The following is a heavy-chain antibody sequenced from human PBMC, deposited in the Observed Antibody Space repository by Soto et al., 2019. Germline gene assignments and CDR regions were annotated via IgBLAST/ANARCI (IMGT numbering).Heavy chain of an antibody. CDR2: IYYSGST. J-gene: IGHJ4*02. CDR3: ARDFRSGLDY. CDR1: GGSISSYY. Sequence: QVQLQESGPGLVKPSETLSLTCTVSGGSISSYYWSWIRQPPGKGLEWIGYIYYSGSTNYTPSLKSRVTISVDTSKNQFSLKLSSVTAADTAVYYCARDFRSGLDYWGQGTLVTVSS. V-gene: IGHV4-59*01.